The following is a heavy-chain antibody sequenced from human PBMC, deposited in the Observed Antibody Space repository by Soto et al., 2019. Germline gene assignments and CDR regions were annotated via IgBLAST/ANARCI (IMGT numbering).Heavy chain of an antibody. J-gene: IGHJ4*02. D-gene: IGHD3-10*01. CDR1: GFRFNTNW. Sequence: EVQLVESGGGLVQPGGSLRLSCAASGFRFNTNWMSWVRQAPGKGREWVANIKHDGSERNHVDSVRGRFTISIDNAKSSLYLQMNSLRVEDTAVYYCARELSWSGRDYGGQGTLVIVSP. CDR3: ARELSWSGRDY. CDR2: IKHDGSER. V-gene: IGHV3-7*01.